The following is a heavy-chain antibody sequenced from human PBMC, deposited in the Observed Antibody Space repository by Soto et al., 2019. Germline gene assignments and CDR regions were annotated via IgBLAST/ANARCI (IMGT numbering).Heavy chain of an antibody. D-gene: IGHD5-18*01. CDR2: ISHSGGST. V-gene: IGHV3-23*01. CDR3: AKDKRGYSYGSFDY. J-gene: IGHJ4*02. CDR1: GFTLINFA. Sequence: EEQLLESGGGLVLPGGSLRLSCVPSGFTLINFAMSWVRQAPGKGLEWVSAISHSGGSTYYADSVKGRFTISRDNSKNTLYLQMNSLRAEDTAVYYCAKDKRGYSYGSFDYWGQGTLVTVSS.